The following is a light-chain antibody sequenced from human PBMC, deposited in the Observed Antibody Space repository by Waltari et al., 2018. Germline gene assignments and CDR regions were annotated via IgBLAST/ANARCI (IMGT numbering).Light chain of an antibody. CDR1: QGVSKC. CDR3: QKYDSLPAT. V-gene: IGKV3-20*01. J-gene: IGKJ1*01. CDR2: HAS. Sequence: GRAVQGVSKCLAWYHQNPGQAPRLLIYHASSRATGIPDRFSGSGFGTDFSLTISRLEPEDFAVYYCQKYDSLPATFGQGTKVEIK.